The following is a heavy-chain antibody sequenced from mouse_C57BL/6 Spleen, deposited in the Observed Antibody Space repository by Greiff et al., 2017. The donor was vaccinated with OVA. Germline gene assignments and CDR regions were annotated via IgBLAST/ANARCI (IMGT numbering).Heavy chain of an antibody. CDR3: ARYRDYGSRTFAY. J-gene: IGHJ3*01. CDR1: GYTFTEYT. Sequence: QVQLQQSGAELVKPGASVKLSCKASGYTFTEYTIHWVKQRSGQGLEWIGWFYPGSGSIKYNEKFKGKATLTVDKSSSTAYMELRSLTSEDSAVYYCARYRDYGSRTFAYWGQGTLVTVSA. D-gene: IGHD1-1*01. CDR2: FYPGSGSI. V-gene: IGHV1-62-2*01.